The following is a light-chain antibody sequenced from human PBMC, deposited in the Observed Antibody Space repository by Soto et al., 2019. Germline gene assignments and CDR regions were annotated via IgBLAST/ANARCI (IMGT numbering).Light chain of an antibody. Sequence: QSVLTQPASVSGSPGQSITISCTGTSCDVGGYNYVSWYQQHPGKVPKLMIYDVSNRPSGVSNRFSGYKSGNTASLTISGLQAEDEADYYCSSYTSSSPYVFGIGTKLTVL. CDR2: DVS. J-gene: IGLJ1*01. V-gene: IGLV2-14*03. CDR3: SSYTSSSPYV. CDR1: SCDVGGYNY.